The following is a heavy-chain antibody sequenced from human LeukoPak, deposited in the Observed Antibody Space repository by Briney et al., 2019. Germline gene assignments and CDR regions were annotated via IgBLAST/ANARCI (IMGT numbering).Heavy chain of an antibody. Sequence: PGGSLRLSCAASGFTFSDYAMHWVRQAPGKGLEWVAIISYRGSNEYYADSVKGRFTISRDNSKNTLYMQMNSLRAEDTAVYYCVKGGGYSYGNPYYYESRGYYYFGFWGQGTLVTVSS. CDR2: ISYRGSNE. J-gene: IGHJ4*02. D-gene: IGHD3-22*01. CDR3: VKGGGYSYGNPYYYESRGYYYFGF. V-gene: IGHV3-30*04. CDR1: GFTFSDYA.